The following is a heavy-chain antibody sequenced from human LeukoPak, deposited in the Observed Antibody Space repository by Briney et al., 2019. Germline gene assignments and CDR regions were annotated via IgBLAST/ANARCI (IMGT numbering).Heavy chain of an antibody. CDR1: GFTFSSYA. V-gene: IGHV3-30*04. J-gene: IGHJ5*02. D-gene: IGHD6-13*01. CDR3: ASASLSSSSWYIPWFDP. CDR2: ISYDGRNK. Sequence: PGGSLRLSCAASGFTFSSYAMHWVRQAPGKGLEWEAVISYDGRNKYYTDSVKGRFPISRDNSKNTLYLQMNSLRAEDTAVYYCASASLSSSSWYIPWFDPWGQGTLVTVSS.